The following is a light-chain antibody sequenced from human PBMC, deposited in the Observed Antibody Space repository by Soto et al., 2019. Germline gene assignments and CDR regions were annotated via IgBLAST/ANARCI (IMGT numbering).Light chain of an antibody. CDR1: SSNIGAGYD. Sequence: QSVLTQPPSVSGAPGQRVTISCTGSSSNIGAGYDVHWYQQLPGTAPKLLIYGNSNRPSGVPDRFSGSKSSTSASLAITGLQAEDEADYYCQSYDSSLSALFGGGTNLTVL. CDR3: QSYDSSLSAL. CDR2: GNS. J-gene: IGLJ3*02. V-gene: IGLV1-40*01.